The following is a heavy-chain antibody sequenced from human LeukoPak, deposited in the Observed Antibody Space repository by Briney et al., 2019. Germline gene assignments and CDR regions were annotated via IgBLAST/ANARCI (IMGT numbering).Heavy chain of an antibody. CDR2: ISSSSSYI. CDR1: GFTFSSYS. J-gene: IGHJ4*02. CDR3: ARESRTTISPKLDY. D-gene: IGHD5-24*01. Sequence: KPGGSLRLSCAASGFTFSSYSMNWVRQAPGKGLGWVSSISSSSSYIYYADSVKGRFTISRDNAKNSLYLQMNSLRAEDTAVYYCARESRTTISPKLDYWGQGTLVTVSS. V-gene: IGHV3-21*01.